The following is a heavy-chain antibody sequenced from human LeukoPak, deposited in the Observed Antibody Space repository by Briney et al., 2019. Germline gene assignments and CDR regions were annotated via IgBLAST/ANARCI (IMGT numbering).Heavy chain of an antibody. J-gene: IGHJ1*01. CDR3: ARDGVGYYDSSGYYYFQQ. D-gene: IGHD3-22*01. CDR1: GYTFTGYY. Sequence: SVTVSCKASGYTFTGYYMHWVRQAPGQGLEWMGWINPNSGGTNYAQKFQGRVTMTRDTSISTAYMELSRLRSDDTAVYYCARDGVGYYDSSGYYYFQQGGQGPRVPVSS. V-gene: IGHV1-2*02. CDR2: INPNSGGT.